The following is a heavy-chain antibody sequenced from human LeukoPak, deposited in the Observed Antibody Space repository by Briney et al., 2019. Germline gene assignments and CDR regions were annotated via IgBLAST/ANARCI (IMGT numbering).Heavy chain of an antibody. D-gene: IGHD6-13*01. CDR2: ISSSSSTI. Sequence: GGSLRLSCAASGFTFTSYSMNWVRQAPGKGLEWVSDISSSSSTIYYADPVKGRFTISRDNAKNSLYLQMNSLRAEDTAVYYCARESSSSWYRSDAFDIWGQGTMVTVSS. J-gene: IGHJ3*02. V-gene: IGHV3-48*01. CDR1: GFTFTSYS. CDR3: ARESSSSWYRSDAFDI.